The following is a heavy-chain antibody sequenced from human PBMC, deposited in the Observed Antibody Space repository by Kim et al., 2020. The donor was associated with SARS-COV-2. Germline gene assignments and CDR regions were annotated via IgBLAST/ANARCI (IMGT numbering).Heavy chain of an antibody. CDR2: INPNSGGS. D-gene: IGHD5-18*01. V-gene: IGHV1-2*02. J-gene: IGHJ4*02. CDR3: ARIQLWGFVY. Sequence: ASVKVSCKASGYTFTGYYMHWVRQAPGQGLEWMGWINPNSGGSNYAQKFQGRVTMTRDTSISKASMELSRLRYDDTAVYYCARIQLWGFVYWGQGTLGTVSS. CDR1: GYTFTGYY.